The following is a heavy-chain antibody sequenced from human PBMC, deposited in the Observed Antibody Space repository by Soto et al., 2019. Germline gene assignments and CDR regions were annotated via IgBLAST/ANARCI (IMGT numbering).Heavy chain of an antibody. Sequence: ASVKVSCKASGGTFSSYAISWVRQAPGQGLEWMGGIIPIFGTANYAQKFQGRVTITADESTSTAYMELSSLRSEDTAVYYCARAYCSGGSCYAIFDYWGQGTLVTVSS. CDR2: IIPIFGTA. CDR3: ARAYCSGGSCYAIFDY. V-gene: IGHV1-69*13. CDR1: GGTFSSYA. D-gene: IGHD2-15*01. J-gene: IGHJ4*02.